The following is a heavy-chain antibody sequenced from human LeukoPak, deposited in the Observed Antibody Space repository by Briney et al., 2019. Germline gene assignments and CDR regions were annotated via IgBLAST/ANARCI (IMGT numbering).Heavy chain of an antibody. CDR3: ARGFYDSTGGGFDY. Sequence: SETLSLTCSVSGGSMSSNYWSWIRQPPGKGREGIGNIYYSRNTNYNPSLKSRVTISIDTSKNQFSLKLSSVTTADTAVYYCARGFYDSTGGGFDYWGQGTLVTVSS. V-gene: IGHV4-59*13. D-gene: IGHD3-22*01. J-gene: IGHJ4*02. CDR2: IYYSRNT. CDR1: GGSMSSNY.